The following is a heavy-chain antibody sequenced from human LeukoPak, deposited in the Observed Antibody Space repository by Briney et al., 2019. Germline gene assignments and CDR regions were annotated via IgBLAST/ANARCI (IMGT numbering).Heavy chain of an antibody. CDR3: ARVSRGNSVGGDY. Sequence: PSETLSLTCTVSGGSISSSSYYWGWLRQPPGTGLEWIGSIYYSGSTYYNPSLKSRVTISVDTSKNQFSLKLSSVTAADTAMYYCARVSRGNSVGGDYWGQGTLVTVSS. CDR2: IYYSGST. J-gene: IGHJ4*02. CDR1: GGSISSSSYY. D-gene: IGHD4-23*01. V-gene: IGHV4-39*07.